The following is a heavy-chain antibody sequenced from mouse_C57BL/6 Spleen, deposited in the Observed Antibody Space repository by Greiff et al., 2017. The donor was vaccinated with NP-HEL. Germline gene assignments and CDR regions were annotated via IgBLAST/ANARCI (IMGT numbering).Heavy chain of an antibody. D-gene: IGHD1-1*01. Sequence: QVQLQQSGPELVKPGASVKISCKASGYAFSSSWMNWVKQRPGKGLEWIGRIYPGAGDTNYNGKFKGKATLTADKSSSTAYMQLSSLTSEDSAVYCCARDIFSDYGSSYAMDYWGQGTSVTVAS. V-gene: IGHV1-82*01. CDR1: GYAFSSSW. CDR3: ARDIFSDYGSSYAMDY. CDR2: IYPGAGDT. J-gene: IGHJ4*01.